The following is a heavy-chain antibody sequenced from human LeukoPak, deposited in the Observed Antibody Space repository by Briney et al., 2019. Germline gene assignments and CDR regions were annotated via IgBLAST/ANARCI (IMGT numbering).Heavy chain of an antibody. CDR3: ATFVRASSGFDY. V-gene: IGHV3-48*03. CDR2: ISSSSNII. J-gene: IGHJ4*02. CDR1: GFTFSIYE. Sequence: PGGSLRLSCAASGFTFSIYEMNWVRQAPGKGLEWVSYISSSSNIIHYADFVKGRFSISRDNAKNSLYLQMNNLRAEDTAVYYCATFVRASSGFDYWGQGTLVTVSS.